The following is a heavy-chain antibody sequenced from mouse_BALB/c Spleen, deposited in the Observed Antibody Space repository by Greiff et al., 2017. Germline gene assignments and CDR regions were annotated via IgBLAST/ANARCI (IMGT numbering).Heavy chain of an antibody. J-gene: IGHJ4*01. CDR3: ARHPSLTGTTMDY. CDR2: ISSGGSYT. D-gene: IGHD4-1*01. V-gene: IGHV5-6*01. Sequence: EVQLVESGGDLVKPGGSLKLSCAASGFTFSSYGMSWVRQTPDKRLEWVATISSGGSYTYYPDSVKGRFTISRDNAKNTLYLQMSSLKSEDTAMYYCARHPSLTGTTMDYWGQGTSVTVSS. CDR1: GFTFSSYG.